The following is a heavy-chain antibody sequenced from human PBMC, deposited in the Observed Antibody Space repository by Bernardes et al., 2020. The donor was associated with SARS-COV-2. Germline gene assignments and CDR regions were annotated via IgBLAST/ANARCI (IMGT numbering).Heavy chain of an antibody. Sequence: ASVKVSCKVSGYTLTALSMHWVRQAPGQGLEWMGGFAPEDGETIYAQKFQGRVTMTEDTSTDTAYMELSSLRSEDTAVYYCATTTAVAGSSRGWFDPGGQGTLVTVAS. D-gene: IGHD6-19*01. CDR3: ATTTAVAGSSRGWFDP. V-gene: IGHV1-24*01. CDR1: GYTLTALS. CDR2: FAPEDGET. J-gene: IGHJ5*02.